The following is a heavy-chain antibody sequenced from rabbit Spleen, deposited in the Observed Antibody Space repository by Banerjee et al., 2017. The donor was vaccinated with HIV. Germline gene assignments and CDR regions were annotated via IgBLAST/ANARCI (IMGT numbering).Heavy chain of an antibody. V-gene: IGHV1S40*01. J-gene: IGHJ6*01. CDR3: ARDTSSSFSSYGMDL. CDR2: IYPSFGVT. D-gene: IGHD1-1*01. CDR1: GFSFSVGYY. Sequence: QSLEESGGDLVKPGASLTLTCTASGFSFSVGYYMCWVRQAPGKGLEWIAYIYPSFGVTNYANSVKGRFTISSHNAQNTLYLQLNSLTAADTATYFCARDTSSSFSSYGMDLWGPGTLVTVS.